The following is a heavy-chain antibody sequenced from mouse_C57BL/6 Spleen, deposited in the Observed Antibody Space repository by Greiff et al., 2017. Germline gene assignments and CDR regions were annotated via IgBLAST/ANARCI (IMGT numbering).Heavy chain of an antibody. CDR1: GYTFPEYT. V-gene: IGHV1-62-2*01. Sequence: QVQLQQPGAELVKPGASVKLSCKASGYTFPEYTIHWVKQRSGQGLEWIGWFYPGRGSIKYTEKFKDKATLTADKSSSTVYRELSSLTSEDSAVYFCARHEERGPGPAWCAYWGQGTLVTVSA. CDR2: FYPGRGSI. D-gene: IGHD3-1*01. CDR3: ARHEERGPGPAWCAY. J-gene: IGHJ3*01.